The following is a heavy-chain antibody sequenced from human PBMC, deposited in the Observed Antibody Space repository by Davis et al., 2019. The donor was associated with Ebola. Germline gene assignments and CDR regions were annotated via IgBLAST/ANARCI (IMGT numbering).Heavy chain of an antibody. J-gene: IGHJ3*01. V-gene: IGHV3-30-3*01. CDR2: ISYDGSNK. D-gene: IGHD6-19*01. CDR3: AKTRSDWWNDALDL. CDR1: GFTFYSYA. Sequence: GGSLRLSCAASGFTFYSYAMSWVRQAPGKGLEWVAVISYDGSNKYYADSVKGRFTISRDNSKNTLYLQMNSLRAEDTAVYYCAKTRSDWWNDALDLWGQGTKVTVSS.